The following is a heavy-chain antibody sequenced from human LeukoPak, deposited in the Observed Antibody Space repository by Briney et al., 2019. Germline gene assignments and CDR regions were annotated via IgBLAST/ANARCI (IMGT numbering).Heavy chain of an antibody. V-gene: IGHV3-11*06. D-gene: IGHD6-13*01. CDR1: GFTFSDYY. CDR3: ARAGAAAALGTFDY. CDR2: ISSSSSYT. J-gene: IGHJ4*02. Sequence: GGSLRLSCAASGFTFSDYYISWIRQAPGKGLEWVSYISSSSSYTNYADSVKGRFTISRDNAKNSLYLQMNSLRAEDTAVYYCARAGAAAALGTFDYWGQGTLVTVSS.